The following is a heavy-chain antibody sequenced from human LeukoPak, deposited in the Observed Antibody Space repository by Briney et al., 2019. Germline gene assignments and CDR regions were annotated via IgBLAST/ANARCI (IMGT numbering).Heavy chain of an antibody. V-gene: IGHV3-23*01. CDR3: AKDRQDVVVTAIRFDS. D-gene: IGHD2-21*02. CDR1: GFTFSSYA. CDR2: ISGSGAKT. Sequence: WGSLSLSCTASGFTFSSYAMTWVRQAPGKGLEWVSSISGSGAKTYYADSVKDRITISRDNSKNTLYLQMDSLRAGDTALYYCAKDRQDVVVTAIRFDSWGQGTLFTVSS. J-gene: IGHJ4*02.